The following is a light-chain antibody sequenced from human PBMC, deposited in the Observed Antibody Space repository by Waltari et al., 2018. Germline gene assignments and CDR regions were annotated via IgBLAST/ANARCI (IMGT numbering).Light chain of an antibody. CDR2: DVS. CDR1: SSDLGGYSF. V-gene: IGLV2-14*01. Sequence: QSALTQPASVSGSPGQSITISCTRSSSDLGGYSFVSWYQQHPGKAPKLMIYDVSHRPSCVSNPFSGSKSGNTASLTISGLQPEDEADYYCSSYTSIIPPFLFGTGTKVTVL. CDR3: SSYTSIIPPFL. J-gene: IGLJ1*01.